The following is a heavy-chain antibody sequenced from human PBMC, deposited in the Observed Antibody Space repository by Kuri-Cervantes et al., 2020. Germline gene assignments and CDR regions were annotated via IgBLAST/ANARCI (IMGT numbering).Heavy chain of an antibody. Sequence: GESLKISCAASGFTFSSFAMSWVRQAPGKGLEWVSTLSGSGDSTYYADSVKGRFTISRDNSKNMLFLQMNSLRAEDTAVYYCAKVGWIQLWSYDYWGQGTLVTVSS. J-gene: IGHJ4*02. D-gene: IGHD5-18*01. CDR2: LSGSGDST. CDR3: AKVGWIQLWSYDY. CDR1: GFTFSSFA. V-gene: IGHV3-23*01.